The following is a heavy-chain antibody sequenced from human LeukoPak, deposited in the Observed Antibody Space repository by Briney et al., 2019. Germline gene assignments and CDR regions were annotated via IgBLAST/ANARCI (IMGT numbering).Heavy chain of an antibody. CDR1: GGSFSGYY. Sequence: PSETLSLTCAVYGGSFSGYYWSWIRQSPGKGLEWIGEINHSGSTNYNPSLKSRVTISVDTSKNQFSLKLSSVTAADTAVYYCASGGYSYDYWGQGTLATVSS. J-gene: IGHJ4*02. D-gene: IGHD5-18*01. CDR2: INHSGST. CDR3: ASGGYSYDY. V-gene: IGHV4-34*01.